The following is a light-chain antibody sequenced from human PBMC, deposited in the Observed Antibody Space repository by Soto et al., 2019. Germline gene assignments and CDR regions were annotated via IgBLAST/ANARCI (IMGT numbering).Light chain of an antibody. CDR1: QSIGRW. CDR2: KAS. Sequence: DIQMTQSPSTLSASVGDRVTITCRASQSIGRWLAWYQQKPGKAPKLLIHKASTLESGVPSRFSGSGSGTEFTLTISGLQPDDFATYYCQQYNNYLFTFGLGTKVEI. CDR3: QQYNNYLFT. J-gene: IGKJ3*01. V-gene: IGKV1-5*03.